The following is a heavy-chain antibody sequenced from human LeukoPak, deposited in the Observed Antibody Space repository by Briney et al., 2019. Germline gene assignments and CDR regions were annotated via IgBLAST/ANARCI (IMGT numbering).Heavy chain of an antibody. CDR1: GYTFTDYY. Sequence: GASVKVSCKASGYTFTDYYMHRVRQAPGQGLEWMGWINPKSGGTNYAQKFQGRVTMTRDTSIGTAYMELSRLGSDDTAVFYCARDLAFGEMVTNRGAFDIWGQGTMVTVSS. CDR3: ARDLAFGEMVTNRGAFDI. V-gene: IGHV1-2*02. J-gene: IGHJ3*02. CDR2: INPKSGGT. D-gene: IGHD5-24*01.